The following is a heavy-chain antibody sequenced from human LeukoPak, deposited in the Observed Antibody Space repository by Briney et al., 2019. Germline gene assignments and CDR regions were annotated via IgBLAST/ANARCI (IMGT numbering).Heavy chain of an antibody. CDR3: AKEETGSYYFDN. D-gene: IGHD1-26*01. V-gene: IGHV3-23*01. J-gene: IGHJ4*02. CDR1: GFTFSSYA. CDR2: ISGSGIST. Sequence: AGGSLRLSCAASGFTFSSYAMSWVRQAPGKGLEWVSAISGSGISTYYAGSVKGRFTISRDNSKNTLYLQMSSLRAEDTALYYCAKEETGSYYFDNWGQGTLVTVSS.